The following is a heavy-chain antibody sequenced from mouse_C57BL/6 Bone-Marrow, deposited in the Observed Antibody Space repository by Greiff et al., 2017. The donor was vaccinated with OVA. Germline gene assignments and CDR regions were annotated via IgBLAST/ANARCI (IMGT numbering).Heavy chain of an antibody. CDR2: IRNKANGYTT. CDR1: GFTFTDYY. Sequence: EVQLVESGGGLVQPGGSLSLSCAASGFTFTDYYMSWVRQPPGKALEWLGFIRNKANGYTTEYSASVKGRFTISRDTSQSILYLQMNALRAKDSATYYCARWGLYYFDYWGQGTTLTVSS. CDR3: ARWGLYYFDY. D-gene: IGHD3-1*01. V-gene: IGHV7-3*01. J-gene: IGHJ2*01.